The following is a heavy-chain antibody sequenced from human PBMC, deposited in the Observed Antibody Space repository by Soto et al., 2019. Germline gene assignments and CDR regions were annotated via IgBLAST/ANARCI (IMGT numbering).Heavy chain of an antibody. CDR3: VFRVGRDY. V-gene: IGHV3-23*01. Sequence: EVQLLESGGGLLQPGGSLRLSCAASGFTFSTYDTSWVRQAPGRGLEWVSAISSGGTNTYYADSVKGRFTISRDNSKSTLYVQMNSLRAEDTAVYYCVFRVGRDYWGQGTLVTVSS. CDR1: GFTFSTYD. CDR2: ISSGGTNT. D-gene: IGHD1-26*01. J-gene: IGHJ4*02.